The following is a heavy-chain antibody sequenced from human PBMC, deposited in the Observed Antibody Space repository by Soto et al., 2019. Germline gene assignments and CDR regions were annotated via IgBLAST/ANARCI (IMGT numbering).Heavy chain of an antibody. CDR3: ARPRGHIPAAMVSLWFDP. D-gene: IGHD2-2*01. J-gene: IGHJ5*02. CDR1: GGSFSGYY. Sequence: SETLSLTCAVYGGSFSGYYWSWIRQPPGKGLEWIGEINHSGSTNYNPSLKSRVTVSVDTSKNQFSLKLSSVTAADTAVYYCARPRGHIPAAMVSLWFDPWGQGTLVTVSS. V-gene: IGHV4-34*01. CDR2: INHSGST.